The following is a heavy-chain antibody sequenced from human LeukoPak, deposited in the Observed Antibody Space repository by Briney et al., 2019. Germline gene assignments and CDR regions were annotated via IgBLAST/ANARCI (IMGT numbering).Heavy chain of an antibody. Sequence: PSETLSLTCTVSGGSISSYYWSWIRQPPGKGLEWIGYIYTSGSTNYNPSLKSRVTISVDTSKNQFSLKLSSVTAADTAVYYCARVSHYYDSSGSAWYYFDYWGQGTLVTVS. J-gene: IGHJ4*02. CDR3: ARVSHYYDSSGSAWYYFDY. CDR2: IYTSGST. D-gene: IGHD3-22*01. CDR1: GGSISSYY. V-gene: IGHV4-4*09.